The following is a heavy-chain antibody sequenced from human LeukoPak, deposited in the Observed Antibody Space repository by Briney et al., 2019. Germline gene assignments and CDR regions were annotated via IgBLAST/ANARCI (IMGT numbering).Heavy chain of an antibody. CDR1: GYTFTGYY. Sequence: EASVKVSCKASGYTFTGYYMHWVRQAPGQGLEWMGWINPNSGGTNYAQKFQGRVTMTRDTSIRTAYMELTNLRSDDTAVYYCARDGDLSSDYYSDYWGQGTLVTVSS. D-gene: IGHD3-22*01. CDR2: INPNSGGT. J-gene: IGHJ4*02. CDR3: ARDGDLSSDYYSDY. V-gene: IGHV1-2*02.